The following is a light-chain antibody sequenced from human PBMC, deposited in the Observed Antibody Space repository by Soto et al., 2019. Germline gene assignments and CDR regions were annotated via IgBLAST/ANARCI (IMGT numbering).Light chain of an antibody. CDR1: QSVSSN. J-gene: IGKJ4*01. Sequence: EIVMTQSPATLSVSPGERATLSCRASQSVSSNLAWYQQKPGQAPRLLIYGASTRATGIPARFSGRGSGTEFTLTISSLQSEDFAVYYCQQYNNWPPLTFGGGTKVGIK. CDR3: QQYNNWPPLT. CDR2: GAS. V-gene: IGKV3-15*01.